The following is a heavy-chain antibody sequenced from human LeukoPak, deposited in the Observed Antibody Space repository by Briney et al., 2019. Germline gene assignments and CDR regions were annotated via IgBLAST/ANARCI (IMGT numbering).Heavy chain of an antibody. V-gene: IGHV3-30-3*01. CDR1: GFTFSRYA. CDR3: ARDIEYSGYSYYSYGMDV. CDR2: MSYDGSNK. J-gene: IGHJ6*02. Sequence: GRSLRLSCAASGFTFSRYAMHWVRRAPGKGLEWVALMSYDGSNKYYAGSVTGRFTISRDNSKNTLYLQMNSLRAEDTAVYYCARDIEYSGYSYYSYGMDVWGQGTTVTVSS. D-gene: IGHD5-12*01.